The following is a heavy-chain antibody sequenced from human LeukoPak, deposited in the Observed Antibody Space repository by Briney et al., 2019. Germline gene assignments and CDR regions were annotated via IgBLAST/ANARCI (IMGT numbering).Heavy chain of an antibody. Sequence: PGRSLRLSCAASGFTFSSYGMHWVRQAPGKGLEWVGRIKSKTEGGTTDYAAPVKGRFTISRDDSKNTLYLQMNSLKTEDTGVYYSIPHPAKYNGLDVWGQGTTVTVSS. CDR2: IKSKTEGGTT. J-gene: IGHJ6*02. V-gene: IGHV3-15*01. D-gene: IGHD6-6*01. CDR3: IPHPAKYNGLDV. CDR1: GFTFSSYG.